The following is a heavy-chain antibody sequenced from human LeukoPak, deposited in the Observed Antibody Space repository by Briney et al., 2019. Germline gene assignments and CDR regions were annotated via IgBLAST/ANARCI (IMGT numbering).Heavy chain of an antibody. CDR3: ARGAERITMIVVVGDAFDI. CDR1: GFTFSSYS. J-gene: IGHJ3*02. CDR2: ISSSSSYI. V-gene: IGHV3-21*01. Sequence: GGSLRLSCAASGFTFSSYSMNWVRQAPGKGLEWVSSISSSSSYIYYADSVKGRFTISRDNAKNSLHLQMNSLRAEDTAVYYCARGAERITMIVVVGDAFDIWGQGTMVTVSS. D-gene: IGHD3-22*01.